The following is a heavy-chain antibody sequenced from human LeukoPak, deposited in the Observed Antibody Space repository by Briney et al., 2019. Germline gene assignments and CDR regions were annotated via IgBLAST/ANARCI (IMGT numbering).Heavy chain of an antibody. V-gene: IGHV1-69*04. Sequence: ASVKVSCEASGGTFSSYAISWVRQAPGQGLEWMGRIIPILGIANYAQKFQGRVTITADKSTSTAYMELSSLRSEDTAVYYCARDRPRSYYGMDVWGQGTTVTVSS. D-gene: IGHD6-6*01. CDR3: ARDRPRSYYGMDV. CDR1: GGTFSSYA. J-gene: IGHJ6*02. CDR2: IIPILGIA.